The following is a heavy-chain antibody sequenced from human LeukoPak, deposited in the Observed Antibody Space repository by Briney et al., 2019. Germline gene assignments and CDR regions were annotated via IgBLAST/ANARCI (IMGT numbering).Heavy chain of an antibody. V-gene: IGHV1-2*02. CDR2: INPNSGGT. CDR1: GYTFTGYY. D-gene: IGHD4-17*01. CDR3: ARGDYGDYAYFDL. J-gene: IGHJ2*01. Sequence: RASVKVSCKASGYTFTGYYMHWVRQAPGQGLEWMGWINPNSGGTNYAQKFQGRVTMTRDTSISTAYMELSRLRSDDTAVYYCARGDYGDYAYFDLWGRGTLVTVSS.